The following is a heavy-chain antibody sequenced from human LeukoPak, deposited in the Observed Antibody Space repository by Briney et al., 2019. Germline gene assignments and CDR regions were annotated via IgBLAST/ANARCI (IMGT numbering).Heavy chain of an antibody. CDR2: INHSGST. J-gene: IGHJ3*02. CDR1: GGSFSGYY. CDR3: ARAPRDSSGYYAQENAFDI. D-gene: IGHD3-22*01. Sequence: SETLSLTCAVYGGSFSGYYWSWIRQPPGKGLEWIGEINHSGSTNYNPSLKSRVTISVDTSKNQFSLKLSSVTAADTAVYYCARAPRDSSGYYAQENAFDIWGQGTMVTVSS. V-gene: IGHV4-34*09.